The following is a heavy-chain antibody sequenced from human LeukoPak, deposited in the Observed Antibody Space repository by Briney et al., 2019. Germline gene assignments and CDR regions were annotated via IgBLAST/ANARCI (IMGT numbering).Heavy chain of an antibody. CDR2: ISGSGGST. V-gene: IGHV3-23*01. CDR3: ARCTVGDFWSGYLYYHYYYMDV. Sequence: GGSLRLSCAASGFTFDDYAMHWVRQAPGKGLEWVSAISGSGGSTYYADSVKGRFTISRDNSKNTLYLQMNSLRAEDTAVYYCARCTVGDFWSGYLYYHYYYMDVWGKGTTVTVSS. J-gene: IGHJ6*03. D-gene: IGHD3-3*01. CDR1: GFTFDDYA.